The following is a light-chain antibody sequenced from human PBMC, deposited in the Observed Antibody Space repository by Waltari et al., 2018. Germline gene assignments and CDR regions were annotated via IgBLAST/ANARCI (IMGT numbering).Light chain of an antibody. J-gene: IGLJ2*01. CDR2: GYN. CDR1: SPTIGSHS. V-gene: IGLV1-44*01. Sequence: QSVLTQPLSASGTPGQSVAISCSGSSPTIGSHSVNWYLHLPRTAPKLLLFGYNPRPSGVPDRFSGSKSGTSASLAISGLQSEDEAGYFCAAWDDSLNGVVFGGGTKLTVL. CDR3: AAWDDSLNGVV.